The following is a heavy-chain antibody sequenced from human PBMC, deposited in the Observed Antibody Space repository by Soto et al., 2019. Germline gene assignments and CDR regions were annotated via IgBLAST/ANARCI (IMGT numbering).Heavy chain of an antibody. CDR3: ARAAHYYHSSGNYPLNAFDI. Sequence: ASVKVSCEASGYTFTSYGIGWVRQARGQGLEWMGWISAYNGNTNYAQKLQGRVTMTTDTSTSTAYMELRSLRSDDTAVYYCARAAHYYHSSGNYPLNAFDIRGQGTMTTVSS. J-gene: IGHJ3*02. CDR2: ISAYNGNT. V-gene: IGHV1-18*04. CDR1: GYTFTSYG. D-gene: IGHD3-22*01.